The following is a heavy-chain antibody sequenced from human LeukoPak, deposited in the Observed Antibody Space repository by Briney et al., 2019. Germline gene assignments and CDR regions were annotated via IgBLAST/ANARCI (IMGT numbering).Heavy chain of an antibody. CDR1: GYTFTSYY. V-gene: IGHV1-46*01. D-gene: IGHD1-1*01. CDR2: INPSGGSA. CDR3: ARDGSTTGTTGCAFDI. J-gene: IGHJ3*02. Sequence: ASVKVSCKASGYTFTSYYMHWVRQAPGQGLEWMGIINPSGGSASYAQKFQGRVTMTRDMSTSTVYMELSSLRSEDTAVYYCARDGSTTGTTGCAFDIWGQGTMATVSS.